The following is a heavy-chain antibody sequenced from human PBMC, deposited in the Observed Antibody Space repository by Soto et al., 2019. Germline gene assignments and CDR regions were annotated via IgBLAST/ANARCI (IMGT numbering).Heavy chain of an antibody. J-gene: IGHJ4*02. CDR2: MSNDGTKR. V-gene: IGHV3-30*18. Sequence: GGSLRLSWVVSGFTFRDYVMHWVGQAPGKGLEWVAVMSNDGTKRFYADSVKGRVTISRDNSKSTLSLQMNSLRPEDAAVYYCAKAGDVYNSFFDYWGRGTLVTVSS. CDR3: AKAGDVYNSFFDY. D-gene: IGHD1-1*01. CDR1: GFTFRDYV.